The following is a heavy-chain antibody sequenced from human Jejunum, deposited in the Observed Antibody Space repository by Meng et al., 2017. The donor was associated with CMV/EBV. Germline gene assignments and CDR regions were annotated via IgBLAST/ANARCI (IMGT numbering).Heavy chain of an antibody. CDR1: GFTFSDYY. Sequence: SCKGSGFTFSDYYISWIRQAPGKGLEWLAYVSPGGTTVYYADSVKGRFTISRDNAKNSLHLQMNNLRGEDTAVYYCASSRGFTRFDPWGQGTLVTVSS. V-gene: IGHV3-11*04. D-gene: IGHD3-3*01. CDR2: VSPGGTTV. CDR3: ASSRGFTRFDP. J-gene: IGHJ5*02.